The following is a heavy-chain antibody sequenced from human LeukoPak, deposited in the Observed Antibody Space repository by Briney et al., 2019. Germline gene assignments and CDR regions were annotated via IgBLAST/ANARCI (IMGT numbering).Heavy chain of an antibody. CDR1: GFIFSNYV. CDR3: TTPKYSGYDFYF. D-gene: IGHD5-12*01. CDR2: ISGSGGST. J-gene: IGHJ4*02. Sequence: GGSLRLSCVVSGFIFSNYVMSWVRQAPGKGLECVSSISGSGGSTHYADSVKGRFTISRDNSKNTLYLQMNSLRAEDTAIYYCTTPKYSGYDFYFWGQGTLVTVSS. V-gene: IGHV3-23*01.